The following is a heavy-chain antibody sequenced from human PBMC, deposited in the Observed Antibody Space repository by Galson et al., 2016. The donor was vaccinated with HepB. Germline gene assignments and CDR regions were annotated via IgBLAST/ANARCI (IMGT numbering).Heavy chain of an antibody. CDR1: GFTFSAYW. CDR2: IKSDGSIT. V-gene: IGHV3-74*01. D-gene: IGHD4-17*01. Sequence: SLRLSCAASGFTFSAYWMHWVRQAPGKGLVWVSRIKSDGSITGYADSVKGRFTISRDNAKNTLYLQIDSLRAEDTAVYYCHYGDYGDAFNRYYYHGMDVWGQGTTVTVFS. J-gene: IGHJ6*02. CDR3: HYGDYGDAFNRYYYHGMDV.